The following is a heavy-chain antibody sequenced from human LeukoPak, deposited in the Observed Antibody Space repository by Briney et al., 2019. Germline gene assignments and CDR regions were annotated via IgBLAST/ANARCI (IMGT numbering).Heavy chain of an antibody. Sequence: GGSLRLSCAASGFTFCSYSMNWVRQAPGKGLEWVSSISSSSSYIYYADSVKGRFTISRDNAKNSLYLQMNSLRAEDTAVYYCARVPTLANNWYFDLWGRGTLVTVSS. CDR2: ISSSSSYI. J-gene: IGHJ2*01. CDR1: GFTFCSYS. V-gene: IGHV3-21*01. D-gene: IGHD1-26*01. CDR3: ARVPTLANNWYFDL.